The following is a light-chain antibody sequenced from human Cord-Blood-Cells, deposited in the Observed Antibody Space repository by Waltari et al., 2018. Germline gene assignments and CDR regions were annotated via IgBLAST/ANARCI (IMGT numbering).Light chain of an antibody. J-gene: IGLJ3*02. CDR2: RNN. CDR3: AAWDDSLSGWV. CDR1: SSNIGSNY. Sequence: QSVLTQPPSASGTPGQRVTISYSGSSSNIGSNYVYWYQQLPGTAPKLLTYRNNRRPSGVPDRFSGAKSGASASLAIIGLRSEDEADYYCAAWDDSLSGWVFGGGTKLTVL. V-gene: IGLV1-47*01.